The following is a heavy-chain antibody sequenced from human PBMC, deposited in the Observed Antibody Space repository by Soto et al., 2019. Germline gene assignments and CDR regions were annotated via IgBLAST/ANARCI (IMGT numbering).Heavy chain of an antibody. Sequence: EVQLVESGGGLVQPGGSLRLSCAASGFTLSSYWMHWVRQAPGKGLVWISRINIDGSSTSYAASVKGRFTISRDNATNKLSLQVSMLKAEDTAVEYCARSWDAYNTVGDCWGQGTLVTVS. CDR2: INIDGSST. V-gene: IGHV3-74*01. J-gene: IGHJ4*02. CDR1: GFTLSSYW. CDR3: ARSWDAYNTVGDC. D-gene: IGHD1-1*01.